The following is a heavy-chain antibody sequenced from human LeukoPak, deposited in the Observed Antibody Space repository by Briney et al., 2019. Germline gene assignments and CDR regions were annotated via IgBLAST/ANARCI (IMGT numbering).Heavy chain of an antibody. CDR2: IYYSGST. Sequence: PSETLSLTRTVSGGSISSSSYYWGWIRQPPGKGLEWIGSIYYSGSTYYNPSLKSRVTISVDTSKNQFSLRLSSVTAADTAVYYCARPYLRGTVVNNWFDPWGQGTLVTVSS. CDR3: ARPYLRGTVVNNWFDP. J-gene: IGHJ5*02. CDR1: GGSISSSSYY. V-gene: IGHV4-39*01. D-gene: IGHD4-23*01.